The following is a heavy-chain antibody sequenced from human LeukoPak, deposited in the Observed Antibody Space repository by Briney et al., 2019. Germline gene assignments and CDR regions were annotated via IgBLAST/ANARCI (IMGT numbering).Heavy chain of an antibody. J-gene: IGHJ5*02. CDR3: ARDNSVEDTAWWFDP. CDR2: INPSGGST. V-gene: IGHV1-46*01. CDR1: GYTFTGYD. D-gene: IGHD4-23*01. Sequence: ASVKVSCKASGYTFTGYDINWVRQATGQGLEWMGIINPSGGSTSYAQKFQGRVTMTRDMSTSTDYMELSSLRSEDTAVYYCARDNSVEDTAWWFDPWGQGTLVTVSS.